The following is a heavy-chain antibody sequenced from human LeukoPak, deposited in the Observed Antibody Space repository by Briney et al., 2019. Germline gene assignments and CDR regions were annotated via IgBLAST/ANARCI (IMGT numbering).Heavy chain of an antibody. CDR2: INPDGSIT. CDR1: GFSFSNYW. CDR3: AQRGQDY. Sequence: GGSLRLSCAASGFSFSNYWMHWVRQAPGKGLLWVSQINPDGSITKYADSVKGRFTISRDNAKNTLYLQMNSLRAEDTAIYYCAQRGQDYWAQGTLVTVSS. V-gene: IGHV3-74*01. J-gene: IGHJ4*02. D-gene: IGHD6-25*01.